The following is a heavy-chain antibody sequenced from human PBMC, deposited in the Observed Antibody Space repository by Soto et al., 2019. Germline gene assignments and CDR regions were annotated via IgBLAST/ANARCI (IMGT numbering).Heavy chain of an antibody. CDR3: ASGRVLRYFDWLFLYDY. Sequence: QVQLVQSGAEVKKPGSSVKVSCKASGGTFSSYAISWVRQAPGQRLEWMGGIIPIFGTANYAQKFQGRVTITADESTSTAYMELSRLISEDTAVYYCASGRVLRYFDWLFLYDYWGQGTLVTVSS. CDR1: GGTFSSYA. J-gene: IGHJ4*02. V-gene: IGHV1-69*01. CDR2: IIPIFGTA. D-gene: IGHD3-9*01.